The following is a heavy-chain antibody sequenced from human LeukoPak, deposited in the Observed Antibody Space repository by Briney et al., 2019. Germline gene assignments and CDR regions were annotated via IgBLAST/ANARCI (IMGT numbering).Heavy chain of an antibody. V-gene: IGHV4-39*07. Sequence: SETLSLTCTVSGGSISSISYYWGWIRQPPGKGLEWIGHIYYSGSTFYNPSLKSRVTISVNTSKNQFSLKLRSVTAADTAMFYCARLYGNFQNYYDYWGQGTLVAVSS. CDR3: ARLYGNFQNYYDY. J-gene: IGHJ4*02. CDR1: GGSISSISYY. D-gene: IGHD1-7*01. CDR2: IYYSGST.